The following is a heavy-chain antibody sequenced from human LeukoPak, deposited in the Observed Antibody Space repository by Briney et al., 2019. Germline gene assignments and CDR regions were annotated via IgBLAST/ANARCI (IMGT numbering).Heavy chain of an antibody. CDR1: GYTFTTYD. CDR2: ISVYNGNT. Sequence: VASVKVSCKASGYTFTTYDISWVRQAPGQGLEWMGWISVYNGNTNYTQKLQGRVTMTTDTSTNTAYMELRSLRSDDTAVYYCARERIPSIGPGSVVVIADYYFDYWGQGTLVTVSS. D-gene: IGHD2-21*01. CDR3: ARERIPSIGPGSVVVIADYYFDY. J-gene: IGHJ4*02. V-gene: IGHV1-18*01.